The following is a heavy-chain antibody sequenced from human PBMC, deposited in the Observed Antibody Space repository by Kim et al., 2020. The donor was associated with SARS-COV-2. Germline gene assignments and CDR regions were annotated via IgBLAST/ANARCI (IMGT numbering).Heavy chain of an antibody. CDR2: IWYDGSNK. J-gene: IGHJ6*02. CDR3: ARDRYDFWSANPSKYGMDV. D-gene: IGHD3-3*01. V-gene: IGHV3-33*01. Sequence: GGSLRLSCAASGFTFSSYGMHWVRQAPGKGLEWVAVIWYDGSNKYYADSVKGRFTISRDNSKNTLYLQMNSLRAEDTAVYYCARDRYDFWSANPSKYGMDVWGQGTTVTVSS. CDR1: GFTFSSYG.